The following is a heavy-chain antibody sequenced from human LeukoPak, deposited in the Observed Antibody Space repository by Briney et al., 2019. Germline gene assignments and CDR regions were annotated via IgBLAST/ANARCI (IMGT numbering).Heavy chain of an antibody. CDR2: IQNDESRK. V-gene: IGHV3-30*02. CDR3: ATGQNGLWVLLYYFDY. J-gene: IGHJ4*02. CDR1: GFTFRNYG. D-gene: IGHD1-1*01. Sequence: GGSLRLXCAASGFTFRNYGMHWVRQAPGKGLECVAFIQNDESRKDYADSVKGRFTISRDNSKNTLYLQMNSLRAEDTAVYYCATGQNGLWVLLYYFDYWGQGTLVTVSS.